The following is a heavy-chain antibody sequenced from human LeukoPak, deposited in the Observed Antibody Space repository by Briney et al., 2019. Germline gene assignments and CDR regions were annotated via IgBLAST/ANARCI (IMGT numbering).Heavy chain of an antibody. CDR3: AVRITGAEY. J-gene: IGHJ4*02. V-gene: IGHV1-3*03. D-gene: IGHD1-20*01. Sequence: GASVKVSCKASGYTFTNYAVHWVRQAPGQRLEWMGWINPGNGLTKDAQEFQGRVTITRDTSASTVYLDLSSLRSEDVAVYYCAVRITGAEYWGQGTLVTVSS. CDR1: GYTFTNYA. CDR2: INPGNGLT.